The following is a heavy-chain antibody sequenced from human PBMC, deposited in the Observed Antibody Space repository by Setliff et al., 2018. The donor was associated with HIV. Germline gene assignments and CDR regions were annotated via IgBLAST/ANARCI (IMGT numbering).Heavy chain of an antibody. Sequence: PSETLSLTCTVSGGSISSGGYFWSWIRQLPGKGLEWIGYIYYSGSTFYSPSLKSRLSISVDTAKNQFSLKLTSVTAADTAVYYCASGWVRQSRRFGGVIVLPPFDYWGQGTLVTVSS. V-gene: IGHV4-31*03. CDR1: GGSISSGGYF. CDR3: ASGWVRQSRRFGGVIVLPPFDY. D-gene: IGHD3-16*02. CDR2: IYYSGST. J-gene: IGHJ4*02.